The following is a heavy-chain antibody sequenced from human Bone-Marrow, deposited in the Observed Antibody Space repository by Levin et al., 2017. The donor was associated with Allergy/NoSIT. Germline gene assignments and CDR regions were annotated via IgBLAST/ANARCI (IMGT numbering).Heavy chain of an antibody. J-gene: IGHJ4*02. Sequence: GESLKISCAASGFTFSNYAMTWVRQAPGKGLEWVSTISGSGGDTYYADSVKGRFTISRDNSKNTLYLQMNNLRAEDTAVYYCAKDPPSYIVGAFFDYWGQGTLVTVSS. D-gene: IGHD1-26*01. CDR2: ISGSGGDT. CDR3: AKDPPSYIVGAFFDY. CDR1: GFTFSNYA. V-gene: IGHV3-23*01.